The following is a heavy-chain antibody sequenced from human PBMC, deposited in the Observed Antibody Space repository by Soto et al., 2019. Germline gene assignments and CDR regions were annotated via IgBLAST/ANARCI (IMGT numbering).Heavy chain of an antibody. J-gene: IGHJ6*02. CDR1: GFTFSNYG. D-gene: IGHD4-4*01. CDR3: AKDEVSSKYYCLSLDV. Sequence: QVQLVESGGGLVQPGRSRRLSCVVSGFTFSNYGMHWVRQAPGKGLEWVADIWYDGSGQRYAGSVQGRFTISRDNSKNTLYLQINSLRVEDTAVYYGAKDEVSSKYYCLSLDVWGQGTTVTVSS. V-gene: IGHV3-33*03. CDR2: IWYDGSGQ.